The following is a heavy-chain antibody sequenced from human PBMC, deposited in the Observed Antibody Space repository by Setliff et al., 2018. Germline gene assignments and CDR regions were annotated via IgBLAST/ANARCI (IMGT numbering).Heavy chain of an antibody. J-gene: IGHJ3*02. V-gene: IGHV1-3*01. CDR2: INPRTGVT. CDR3: ARARGSGARAFDI. CDR1: GYTFTTYA. Sequence: ASVKVSCKASGYTFTTYAMSWMRQAPGQGLEWMGWINPRTGVTNYAQKFKGRVTITRDTSATTAYIGLSSLRSEDTAVYYCARARGSGARAFDIWGQGTMVTVSS. D-gene: IGHD1-26*01.